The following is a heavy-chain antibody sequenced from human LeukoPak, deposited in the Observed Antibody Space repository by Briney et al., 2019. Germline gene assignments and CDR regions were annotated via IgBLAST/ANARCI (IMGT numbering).Heavy chain of an antibody. Sequence: RASETLSLTCTVSGGSISNFYWSWIRQPPGQGLEWIGHVHYSGSTSYNPSLKSRVTISVDTSKNQFSLKLSSVTAADTAVYYCARVGYFGSGSYYRDYFEYWSQGTLVTVSS. CDR1: GGSISNFY. J-gene: IGHJ4*02. CDR2: VHYSGST. CDR3: ARVGYFGSGSYYRDYFEY. D-gene: IGHD3-10*01. V-gene: IGHV4-59*08.